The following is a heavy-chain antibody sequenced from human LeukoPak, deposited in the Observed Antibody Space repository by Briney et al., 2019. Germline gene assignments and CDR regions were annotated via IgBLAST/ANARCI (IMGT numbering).Heavy chain of an antibody. Sequence: PGGSLRLSCAASGFTFSSYAMSWVRQAPGKGLEWVAVISYDGSNKYYADSVKGRFTISRDNSKNTLYLQMNSLRAEDTAVYYCARDPYDFWGGYYADYWGQGTLVTVSS. CDR2: ISYDGSNK. D-gene: IGHD3-3*01. CDR1: GFTFSSYA. V-gene: IGHV3-30*04. J-gene: IGHJ4*02. CDR3: ARDPYDFWGGYYADY.